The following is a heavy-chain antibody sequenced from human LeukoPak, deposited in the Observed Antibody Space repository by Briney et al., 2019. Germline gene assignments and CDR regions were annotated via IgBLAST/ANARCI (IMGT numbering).Heavy chain of an antibody. CDR1: GGSISSYY. CDR3: ARDPPRGAFDI. J-gene: IGHJ3*02. Sequence: SEPLSLPFTVSGGSISSYYWSWIRPPAGKGLEWIGRIYTSGSTNYNPSHKSRVTMSVDTSKNRFSLKLSSVTAADTAVYYCARDPPRGAFDIWGQGTMVTVSS. V-gene: IGHV4-4*07. D-gene: IGHD3-10*01. CDR2: IYTSGST.